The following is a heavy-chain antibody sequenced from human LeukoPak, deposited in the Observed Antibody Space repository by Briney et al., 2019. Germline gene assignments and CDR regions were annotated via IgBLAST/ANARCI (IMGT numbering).Heavy chain of an antibody. V-gene: IGHV4-38-2*02. CDR2: IYHSGST. Sequence: SETLSLTCTVSGYSISSGYYWGWIRQPPGKGLEWIGSIYHSGSTYYNPSLKSRVTISVDTSKNQFSLKLSSVTAADTAVYYCARGGPARWFDPWGQGTLVTVSS. CDR3: ARGGPARWFDP. D-gene: IGHD2-15*01. CDR1: GYSISSGYY. J-gene: IGHJ5*02.